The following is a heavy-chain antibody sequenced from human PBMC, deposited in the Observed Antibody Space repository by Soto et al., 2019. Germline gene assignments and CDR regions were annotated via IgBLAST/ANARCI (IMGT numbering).Heavy chain of an antibody. J-gene: IGHJ4*02. CDR1: GGSFSGYY. Sequence: QVQLQQWGAGLLKPSETLSLTCAVYGGSFSGYYWTWIRQPPGKGLDWIGEINHSGTANYNPSPKSRVTISVDTSKNQFSVKLSSVTAADTAVYYCARTRISGVSPLGHWGQGTLATVSS. D-gene: IGHD1-20*01. V-gene: IGHV4-34*01. CDR2: INHSGTA. CDR3: ARTRISGVSPLGH.